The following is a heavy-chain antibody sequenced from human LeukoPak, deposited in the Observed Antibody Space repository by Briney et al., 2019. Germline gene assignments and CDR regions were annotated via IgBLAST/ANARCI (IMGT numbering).Heavy chain of an antibody. J-gene: IGHJ4*02. CDR2: INPNSGET. CDR3: ARTFDFWSGKPSGY. D-gene: IGHD3-3*01. CDR1: GYEFSDNY. V-gene: IGHV1-2*02. Sequence: ASVKVSCKACGYEFSDNYIHWVRQAPGQGPEWMGWINPNSGETNSAQRFQGRVTMTRDTSISTAYMELNRLTSDDTAVYYCARTFDFWSGKPSGYWGQGTLVTVSS.